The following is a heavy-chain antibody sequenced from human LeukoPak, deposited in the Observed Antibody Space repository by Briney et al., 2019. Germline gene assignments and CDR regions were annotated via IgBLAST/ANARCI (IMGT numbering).Heavy chain of an antibody. J-gene: IGHJ5*02. CDR3: ARLRALYYYGSGSHEVRP. Sequence: SETLSLTCTVSGGSISSGSYYWSWIRQPAGKGLEWIGRIYTSGSTNYNPSLKSRVTISVDTSKNQFSLKLSSVTAADTAVYYCARLRALYYYGSGSHEVRPWGQGTLVTVSS. V-gene: IGHV4-61*02. CDR1: GGSISSGSYY. CDR2: IYTSGST. D-gene: IGHD3-10*01.